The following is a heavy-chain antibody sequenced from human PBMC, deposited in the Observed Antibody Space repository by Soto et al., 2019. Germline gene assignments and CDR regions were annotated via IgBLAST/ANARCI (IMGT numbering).Heavy chain of an antibody. Sequence: ASVKVSCKASGYTFTSYAMHWVRQAPGQRLEWMGWINAGNGNTKYSQKFQGRVTITRDTSASTAYMELSSLRSEDTAVYYCARDGPVGWFGELSGAFDIWGQGTMVTVSS. CDR2: INAGNGNT. D-gene: IGHD3-10*01. J-gene: IGHJ3*02. V-gene: IGHV1-3*01. CDR1: GYTFTSYA. CDR3: ARDGPVGWFGELSGAFDI.